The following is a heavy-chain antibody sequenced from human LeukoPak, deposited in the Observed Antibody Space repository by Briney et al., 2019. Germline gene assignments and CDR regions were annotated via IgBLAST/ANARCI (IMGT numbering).Heavy chain of an antibody. CDR3: AKDIGSYYDY. J-gene: IGHJ4*02. Sequence: PGGSLRLSCAASGFTFSNYYMHWVRQAPGKGLVWVSHINGDGSTTGYADSVQGRFTISRDNAKNTLYLEMNSLRAEDTAVYYCAKDIGSYYDYWGQGILVTVSS. CDR1: GFTFSNYY. CDR2: INGDGSTT. D-gene: IGHD3-10*01. V-gene: IGHV3-74*01.